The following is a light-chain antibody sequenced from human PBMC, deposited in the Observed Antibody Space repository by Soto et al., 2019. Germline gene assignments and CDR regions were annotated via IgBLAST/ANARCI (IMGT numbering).Light chain of an antibody. CDR1: TGDVGAYNF. CDR3: CSYAGSFTWV. Sequence: QSALTQPRSVSGSPGQSVTISCTGTTGDVGAYNFVSWYQHHPGKAPKLIIYDANKRPSGVPDRFSASKSGNTASLTISGLQAEDEADYYFCSYAGSFTWVFGGGTKVTVL. CDR2: DAN. V-gene: IGLV2-11*01. J-gene: IGLJ3*02.